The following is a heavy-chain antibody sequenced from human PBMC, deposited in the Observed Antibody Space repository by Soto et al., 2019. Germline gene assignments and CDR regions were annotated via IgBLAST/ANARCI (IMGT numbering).Heavy chain of an antibody. Sequence: SETLSLTCAVYGGSFSGYYWSWIRQPPGKGLERIGEINHSGTTNYNPSLKSRVTISVDTSKNQFSLNLSSVTAADTAVYYCAKYASRNYYYYYMDVWGKGTTVTVSS. CDR3: AKYASRNYYYYYMDV. J-gene: IGHJ6*03. D-gene: IGHD2-8*01. CDR2: INHSGTT. V-gene: IGHV4-34*01. CDR1: GGSFSGYY.